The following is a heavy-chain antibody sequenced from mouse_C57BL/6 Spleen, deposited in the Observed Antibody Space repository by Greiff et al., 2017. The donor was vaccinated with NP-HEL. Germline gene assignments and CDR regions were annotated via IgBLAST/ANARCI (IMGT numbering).Heavy chain of an antibody. CDR2: INPNYGTT. CDR3: ARHDGSSYYFDV. CDR1: GYSFTDYN. J-gene: IGHJ1*03. V-gene: IGHV1-39*01. Sequence: VQLKQSGPELVKPGASVKISCKASGYSFTDYNMNWVKQSNGKSLEWIGVINPNYGTTSYNQKFKGKATLTVDQSSSTANMQLNSLTSEDSAVYYCARHDGSSYYFDVWGTGTTVTVSS. D-gene: IGHD1-1*01.